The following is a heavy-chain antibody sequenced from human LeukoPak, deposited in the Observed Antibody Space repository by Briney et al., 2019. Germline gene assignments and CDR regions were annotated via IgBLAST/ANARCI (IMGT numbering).Heavy chain of an antibody. V-gene: IGHV3-53*01. CDR2: ISTDETT. D-gene: IGHD5-24*01. J-gene: IGHJ4*02. CDR3: ATDGYNYLEH. CDR1: GFTVSTNY. Sequence: PGGSLRLSCAASGFTVSTNYMSWVRQAPGKGLEWVSLISTDETTCSADSVRGRFTISRDNSRNTLFLQMDRLRPEDTAVYYCATDGYNYLEHWGQGTLVIVSS.